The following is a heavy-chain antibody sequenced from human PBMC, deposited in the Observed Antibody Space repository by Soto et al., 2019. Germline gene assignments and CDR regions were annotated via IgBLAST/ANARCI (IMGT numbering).Heavy chain of an antibody. CDR1: GFTFSSYA. V-gene: IGHV3-23*01. J-gene: IGHJ4*02. CDR2: ISGSGGST. CDR3: AKDRAYYDSSGYYWNY. Sequence: QPGGSLRLSCAASGFTFSSYAMSWVRQAPGKGLEWVSAISGSGGSTYYADSVKGRFTISRDNSKNTLYLQMNSLRAEDTAVYYCAKDRAYYDSSGYYWNYWGQGTLVTVSS. D-gene: IGHD3-22*01.